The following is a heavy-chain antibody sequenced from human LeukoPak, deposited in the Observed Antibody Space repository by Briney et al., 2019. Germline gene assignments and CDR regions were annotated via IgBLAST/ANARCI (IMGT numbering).Heavy chain of an antibody. Sequence: GGSLRLSCAASGFTFSSYWMSWVPQAPGKGLEWVSYISTGSSTTYYADSVKGRFTISRDNVKNSLYLQMNSLRDEDTAVYYCARVAAGYSVNYFDYWGQGTLVTVSS. D-gene: IGHD4-23*01. J-gene: IGHJ4*02. CDR3: ARVAAGYSVNYFDY. CDR1: GFTFSSYW. CDR2: ISTGSSTT. V-gene: IGHV3-48*02.